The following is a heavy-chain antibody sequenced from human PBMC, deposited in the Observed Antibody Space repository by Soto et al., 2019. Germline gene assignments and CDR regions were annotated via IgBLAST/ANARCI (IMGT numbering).Heavy chain of an antibody. V-gene: IGHV1-24*01. CDR3: ATEDRTGIVGATNFDY. CDR1: GYTLTDLS. CDR2: FDPEDGET. D-gene: IGHD1-26*01. J-gene: IGHJ4*02. Sequence: ASVKVSCKVSGYTLTDLSMHWVRQAPGKGLEWMGGFDPEDGETIYAQKFQGRVTMTEDTSTDTAYMELSSLRSEDTAVYYCATEDRTGIVGATNFDYWGQGSLVTVSS.